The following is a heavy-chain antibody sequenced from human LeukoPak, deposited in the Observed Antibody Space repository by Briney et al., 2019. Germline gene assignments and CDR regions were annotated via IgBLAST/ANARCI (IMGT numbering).Heavy chain of an antibody. V-gene: IGHV1-18*01. D-gene: IGHD2-15*01. CDR1: GYTFGDYG. Sequence: GASVKVSCKTSGYTFGDYGISWVRQAPGQGLEWMGWISGHNGKTKFAREFQGRLTLTTEKSTSTVYMELTSLRSDDTAVFYCAREGDCSGGSCSSPVYYYYYGMDVRGQGTTVTVSS. J-gene: IGHJ6*02. CDR3: AREGDCSGGSCSSPVYYYYYGMDV. CDR2: ISGHNGKT.